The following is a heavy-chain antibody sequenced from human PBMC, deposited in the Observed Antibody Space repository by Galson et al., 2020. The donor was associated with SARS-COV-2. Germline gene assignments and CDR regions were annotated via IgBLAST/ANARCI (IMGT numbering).Heavy chain of an antibody. CDR1: GLSLSSRGMC. Sequence: DYGPTLANPPQPIKLTCSFSGLSLSSRGMCVSGNRQPPGKALEWQARIDWDAKKYNNTSPKTRPTISKDTAKNQVVLTMTNMDPVDTATYYCARIVSIAVADTGRSGAFDIWGQGTMVTVSS. V-gene: IGHV2-70*11. CDR3: ARIVSIAVADTGRSGAFDI. D-gene: IGHD6-19*01. J-gene: IGHJ3*02. CDR2: IDWDAKK.